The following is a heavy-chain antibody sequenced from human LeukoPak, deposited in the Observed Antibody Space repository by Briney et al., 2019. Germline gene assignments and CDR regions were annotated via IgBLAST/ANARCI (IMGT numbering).Heavy chain of an antibody. Sequence: ASVKVSCKASGYTFTSYGISWVRQAPGQGLEWMGWISAYNGNTNYAQKLQGRVTMTRDTSISTAYMELSRLRSDDTAVYYCAREYSSSCPDYWGQGTLVTVSS. D-gene: IGHD6-13*01. J-gene: IGHJ4*02. CDR2: ISAYNGNT. CDR3: AREYSSSCPDY. V-gene: IGHV1-18*01. CDR1: GYTFTSYG.